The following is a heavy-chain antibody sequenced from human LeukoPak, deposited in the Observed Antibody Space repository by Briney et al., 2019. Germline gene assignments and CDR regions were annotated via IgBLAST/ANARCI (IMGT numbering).Heavy chain of an antibody. Sequence: PSGTLSLTCAVSGGSISSGGYSWSWIRQPPGKGLEWIGYIYHSGSTYYNPSLKSRVTISVDRSKNQFSLKLSSVTAADTAVYYCARSHDSSSWYFDYWGQGTLVTVSS. CDR1: GGSISSGGYS. J-gene: IGHJ4*02. CDR3: ARSHDSSSWYFDY. CDR2: IYHSGST. V-gene: IGHV4-30-2*01. D-gene: IGHD6-13*01.